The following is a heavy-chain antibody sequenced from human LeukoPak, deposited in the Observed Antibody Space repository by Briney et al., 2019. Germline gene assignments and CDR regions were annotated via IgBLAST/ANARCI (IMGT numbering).Heavy chain of an antibody. D-gene: IGHD1-26*01. Sequence: ASVKVSCKASGGTFSSYAISWVRQAPGQGLEWVGGIIPLFRTANYAQRFQGRVTITADESTSIAYMELSSLRSEDTAVYYCAREGYSGSYSGYFDYWGQGTLVTVSS. CDR3: AREGYSGSYSGYFDY. J-gene: IGHJ4*02. CDR2: IIPLFRTA. CDR1: GGTFSSYA. V-gene: IGHV1-69*13.